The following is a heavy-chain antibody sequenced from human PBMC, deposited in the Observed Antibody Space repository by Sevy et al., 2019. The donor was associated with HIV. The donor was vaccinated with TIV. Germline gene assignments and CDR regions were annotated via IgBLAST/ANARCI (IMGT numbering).Heavy chain of an antibody. V-gene: IGHV3-30-3*01. CDR2: ISYDGSNK. Sequence: GGYLRLSCAASGFTFSSYAMHWVRQAPGKGLEWVAVISYDGSNKYYADSVKGRFTISRDNSKNTLYLQMNSLRAEDTAVYYGARGKYYDKDPTFDYWGQGTLVIVSS. CDR3: ARGKYYDKDPTFDY. D-gene: IGHD3-22*01. CDR1: GFTFSSYA. J-gene: IGHJ4*02.